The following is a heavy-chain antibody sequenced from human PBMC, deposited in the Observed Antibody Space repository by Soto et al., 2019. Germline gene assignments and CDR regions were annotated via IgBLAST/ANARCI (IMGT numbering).Heavy chain of an antibody. J-gene: IGHJ6*02. V-gene: IGHV3-53*01. CDR2: IYGGLTT. CDR1: GFTVSSAY. Sequence: GGSLRLSCAASGFTVSSAYMTWVRQAPGKGLEWVSVIYGGLTTSYADSVKGRFTISRDNSKNTLFLQMNSLRAEDTAVYYCARDRIEAAGTPRFNYYYGMDVWGQGTTVTVSS. CDR3: ARDRIEAAGTPRFNYYYGMDV. D-gene: IGHD6-13*01.